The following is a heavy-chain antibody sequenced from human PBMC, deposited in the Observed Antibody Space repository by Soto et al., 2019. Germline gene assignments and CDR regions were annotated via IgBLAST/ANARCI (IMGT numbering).Heavy chain of an antibody. J-gene: IGHJ6*02. V-gene: IGHV1-69*08. Sequence: QVQLVQSGAELKKTGSSVTVACRASGDRISSYAVTWVRQSPGRGPEGMRRLLTVLATADYAQNFKGRVTITAEKSTKTVYMELRSLRSDDTAVYYCARRRYCGYDCYHKHYYGLDVWGQRTTVTVAS. D-gene: IGHD2-21*01. CDR2: LLTVLATA. CDR3: ARRRYCGYDCYHKHYYGLDV. CDR1: GDRISSYA.